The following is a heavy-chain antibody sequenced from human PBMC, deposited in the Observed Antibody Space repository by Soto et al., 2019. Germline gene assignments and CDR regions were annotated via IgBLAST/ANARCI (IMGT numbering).Heavy chain of an antibody. CDR3: AKGTVRSYRAPLDY. V-gene: IGHV3-43*01. CDR2: ISWDGGST. D-gene: IGHD1-26*01. Sequence: QPGGSLRLSCAASGFTFDDYTMHWFRQAPGKGLEWVSLISWDGGSTYYADSVKGRFTISRDNSKNSLYLQMNSLRTEDTALYYCAKGTVRSYRAPLDYWGQGTLVTVSS. CDR1: GFTFDDYT. J-gene: IGHJ4*02.